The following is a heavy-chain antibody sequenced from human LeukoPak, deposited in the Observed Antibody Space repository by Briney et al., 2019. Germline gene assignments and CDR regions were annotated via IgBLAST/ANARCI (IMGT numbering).Heavy chain of an antibody. J-gene: IGHJ3*02. CDR3: ARECSSTSCYDAFDI. D-gene: IGHD2-2*01. CDR2: IYYSGST. V-gene: IGHV4-61*08. Sequence: SETLSLTCTVSGGSISSGGYYWSWIRQPPGKGLEWIGYIYYSGSTNYNPSLKSRVTISVDTSKNQFSLKLSSVTAADTAVYYCARECSSTSCYDAFDIWGQGTMVTVSS. CDR1: GGSISSGGYY.